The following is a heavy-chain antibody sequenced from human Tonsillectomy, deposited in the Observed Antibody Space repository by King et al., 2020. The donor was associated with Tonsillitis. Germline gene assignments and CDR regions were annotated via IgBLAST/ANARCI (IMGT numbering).Heavy chain of an antibody. J-gene: IGHJ6*02. Sequence: VQLVESGGGLVQPGGSLRLSCEASGFAFSSYAISWVRQAPGRGLEWVSAIGGRGGITYYADSVKGRFSISSDDSKNTLYLQMDSLRAEDTAIYYCAKEGYDYGSGNLHYHYGLDVWGQGTTVTVSS. V-gene: IGHV3-23*04. D-gene: IGHD3-10*01. CDR2: IGGRGGIT. CDR3: AKEGYDYGSGNLHYHYGLDV. CDR1: GFAFSSYA.